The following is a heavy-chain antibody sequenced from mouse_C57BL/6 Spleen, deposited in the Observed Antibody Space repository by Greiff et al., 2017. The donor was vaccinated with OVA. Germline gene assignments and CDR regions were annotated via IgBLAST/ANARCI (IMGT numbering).Heavy chain of an antibody. V-gene: IGHV1-64*01. CDR2: IHPNGGST. Sequence: VQLQQPGAELVKPGASVKLSCTASGYTFTSYWMYWVKQRPGQGLEWIGMIHPNGGSTNYNEKFKSKATLTVDKSSSTAYMQLSSLTSEDSAVYYCAREGYGSSYEDYAMDYWGQGTTVTVSS. D-gene: IGHD1-1*01. CDR3: AREGYGSSYEDYAMDY. J-gene: IGHJ4*01. CDR1: GYTFTSYW.